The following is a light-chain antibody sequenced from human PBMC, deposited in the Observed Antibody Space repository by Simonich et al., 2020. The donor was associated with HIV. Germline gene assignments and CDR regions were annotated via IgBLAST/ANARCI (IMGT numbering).Light chain of an antibody. CDR1: KSVLYSSNNKNY. V-gene: IGKV4-1*01. Sequence: DIVMTQSPDSLAVSLGERATINCKSSKSVLYSSNNKNYLAWYQQKPGQPTKLLIYWASTRESGVPDRFSGSGSGTDFTLTISSLQAEDVAVYYCQQYYSTPWTFGQGTKVEIK. J-gene: IGKJ1*01. CDR2: WAS. CDR3: QQYYSTPWT.